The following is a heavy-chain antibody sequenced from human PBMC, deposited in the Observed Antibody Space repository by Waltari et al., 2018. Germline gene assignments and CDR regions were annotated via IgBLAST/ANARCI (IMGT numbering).Heavy chain of an antibody. CDR1: VGSISSYY. CDR3: ARAPLGYCSGGSCYRPYFDY. Sequence: QVQLQESGPGLVKPSETLSLTCTVSVGSISSYYWSWIRQPPGKGLEWIGYIYYSGSTNYNPSLKSRVTISVDTSKNQFSLKLSSVTAADTAVYYCARAPLGYCSGGSCYRPYFDYWGQGTLVTVSS. D-gene: IGHD2-15*01. V-gene: IGHV4-59*01. CDR2: IYYSGST. J-gene: IGHJ4*02.